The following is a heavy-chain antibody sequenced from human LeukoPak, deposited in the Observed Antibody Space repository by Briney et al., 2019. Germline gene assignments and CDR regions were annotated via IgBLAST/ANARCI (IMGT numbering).Heavy chain of an antibody. CDR1: GFTVGSND. CDR2: IYSGGTT. V-gene: IGHV3-53*05. CDR3: AKDVRIAVTWFDY. J-gene: IGHJ4*02. Sequence: GGSLRLSCAASGFTVGSNDMSWVRQAPGKGLAWVSVIYSGGTTYYADSVKSRFTISRDSSKNTLYLQMNSLRAEDTAVYYCAKDVRIAVTWFDYWGQGTLVTVSS. D-gene: IGHD6-19*01.